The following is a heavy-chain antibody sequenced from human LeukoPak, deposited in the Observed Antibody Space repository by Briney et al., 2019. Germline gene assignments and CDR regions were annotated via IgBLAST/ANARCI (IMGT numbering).Heavy chain of an antibody. D-gene: IGHD3-16*02. J-gene: IGHJ4*02. CDR1: GGSFSGYY. Sequence: SETLSLTCAVYGGSFSGYYWSWIRQPPGKGLEWIGEINHSGSTNYNPSLKSRVTISVDTSNNQFSLKLSSVTGAETAVYYCASAFYDYIWGSYRFSPITYFDYWGEGTLVTVSS. CDR3: ASAFYDYIWGSYRFSPITYFDY. CDR2: INHSGST. V-gene: IGHV4-34*01.